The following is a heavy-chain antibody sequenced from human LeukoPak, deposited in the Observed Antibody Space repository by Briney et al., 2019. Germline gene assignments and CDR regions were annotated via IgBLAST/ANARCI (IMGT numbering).Heavy chain of an antibody. V-gene: IGHV3-30*03. CDR1: GFTFSSYG. J-gene: IGHJ6*02. CDR2: ISYDGSNK. CDR3: AREKDGMDV. Sequence: GGSLRLSCAASGFTFSSYGMHWVRQAPGKGLEWVAVISYDGSNKYYADSVKGRFTISRDNSKNTLYLQMNSLRAEDTAVYYCAREKDGMDVWGQGTTVIVSS.